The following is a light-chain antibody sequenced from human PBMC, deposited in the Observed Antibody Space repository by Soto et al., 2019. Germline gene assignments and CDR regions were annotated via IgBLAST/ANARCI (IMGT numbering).Light chain of an antibody. V-gene: IGKV2-28*01. J-gene: IGKJ2*01. CDR3: MQALQTSYT. Sequence: DILITESPLSLPVTPGEPASISCRSSQSLLHSNGYNYLDWYLQKPGQSPQLLIYLGSNRASGVPDRFSGSGSGTDFTLKISRVEAEDVGVYYCMQALQTSYTFGQGTKVDIK. CDR2: LGS. CDR1: QSLLHSNGYNY.